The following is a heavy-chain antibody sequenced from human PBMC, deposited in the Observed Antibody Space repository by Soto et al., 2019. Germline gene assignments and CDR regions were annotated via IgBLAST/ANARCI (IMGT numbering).Heavy chain of an antibody. D-gene: IGHD3-3*01. J-gene: IGHJ4*02. CDR3: AHRVLRTVFGLVTTTAIYFDF. CDR2: LYWDDYK. V-gene: IGHV2-5*02. Sequence: QITLNESGPTQVKPRQTLTLTCTFSGFSLTTSGVCVGWIRQSPGKAPEWLALLYWDDYKRYSPALNSRLTITKDTHKNQVVLTMADLDTAATDTYYCAHRVLRTVFGLVTTTAIYFDFWGKGTPVAVSS. CDR1: GFSLTTSGVC.